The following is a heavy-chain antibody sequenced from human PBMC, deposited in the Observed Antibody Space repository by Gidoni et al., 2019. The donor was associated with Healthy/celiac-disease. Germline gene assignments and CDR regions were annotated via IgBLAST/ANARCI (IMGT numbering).Heavy chain of an antibody. V-gene: IGHV3-9*01. CDR2: INWNSASA. CDR1: GFTFDDYA. CDR3: AKARGFTYGIDAFDI. Sequence: EVQLVESGGDLVQSGTSLRLSCEVSGFTFDDYAMHGVRQGPGKGLGWVSGINWNSASAGYAESVEGRFTISRDNAKKSLYLQMTSLRPEDTAVYYCAKARGFTYGIDAFDIWGHGTMVTVSS. D-gene: IGHD5-18*01. J-gene: IGHJ3*02.